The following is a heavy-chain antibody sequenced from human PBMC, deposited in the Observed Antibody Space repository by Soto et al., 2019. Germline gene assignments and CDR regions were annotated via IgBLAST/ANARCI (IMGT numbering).Heavy chain of an antibody. CDR3: AGDGYCSGGSAPFDY. CDR2: IIPIFGTA. CDR1: GGTFSSYA. Sequence: QVQLVQSGAEVKKPGSSVKVSCKASGGTFSSYAISWVRQAPGQGLEWMGGIIPIFGTANYAQKFQGRVTITADEPTSKAYMGLSSLRSEDTAVYYCAGDGYCSGGSAPFDYWGQGTLVTVSS. D-gene: IGHD2-15*01. V-gene: IGHV1-69*01. J-gene: IGHJ4*02.